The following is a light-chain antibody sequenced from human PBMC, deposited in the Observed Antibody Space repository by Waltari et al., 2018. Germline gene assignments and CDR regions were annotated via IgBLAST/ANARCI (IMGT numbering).Light chain of an antibody. CDR3: ATWDDSLNGRV. CDR1: SANIGINP. J-gene: IGLJ3*02. V-gene: IGLV1-44*01. Sequence: QSVLTQPPLASGTPGQRVTIPCSGNSANIGINPVTWYQQLPGTAPKVLIFANYHRPSGVPDRFSASKSDTSASLAISGLQSEDEADYFCATWDDSLNGRVFGGGTKLTVL. CDR2: ANY.